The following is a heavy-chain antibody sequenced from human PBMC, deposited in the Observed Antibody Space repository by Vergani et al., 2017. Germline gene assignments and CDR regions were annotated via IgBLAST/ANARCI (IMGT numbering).Heavy chain of an antibody. V-gene: IGHV3-30*02. CDR3: AKDGRENSDYRYCDY. D-gene: IGHD4-11*01. CDR2: IGYDGRIK. Sequence: QVQLVETGGGVVQPGGSLRLYCATSGFSFHTYGAHWVRQAPGKGLEWVAFIGYDGRIKYNVDSVKGRFTISRDTAKKTLSLQMRSLRADDTAVYYCAKDGRENSDYRYCDYWGQETLVTVSS. CDR1: GFSFHTYG. J-gene: IGHJ4*02.